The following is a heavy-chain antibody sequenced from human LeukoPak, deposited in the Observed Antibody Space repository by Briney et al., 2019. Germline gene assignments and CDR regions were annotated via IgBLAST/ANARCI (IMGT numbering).Heavy chain of an antibody. V-gene: IGHV3-74*01. CDR2: IASDGSST. Sequence: GGSLRLSCAASGFTFSSYWMNWVRQAPGKGLVWVSRIASDGSSTTYADSVKGRFSISKDNAKNTVYLQMNSLRAEDTAVYYCVSFYETYWGRGTLVTVSS. D-gene: IGHD2/OR15-2a*01. J-gene: IGHJ4*02. CDR1: GFTFSSYW. CDR3: VSFYETY.